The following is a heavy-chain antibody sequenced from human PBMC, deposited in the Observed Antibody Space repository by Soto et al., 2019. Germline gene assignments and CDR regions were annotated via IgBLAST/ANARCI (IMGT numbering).Heavy chain of an antibody. CDR1: GYTFTHYY. D-gene: IGHD5-18*01. Sequence: ASVKVSCKASGYTFTHYYIHWVRQAPGQGLEWMGIINPNGGITTYAQKFRAGFTMTRDTSTSTVYLELSRLRSEDSAVYYCANSVNSARVFDYLGQGTLDTVSS. CDR2: INPNGGIT. V-gene: IGHV1-46*01. CDR3: ANSVNSARVFDY. J-gene: IGHJ4*02.